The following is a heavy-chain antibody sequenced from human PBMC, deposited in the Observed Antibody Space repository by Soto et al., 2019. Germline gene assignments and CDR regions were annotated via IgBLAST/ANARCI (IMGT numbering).Heavy chain of an antibody. CDR2: IVVGSGNT. Sequence: SVKVSCKASGFTFTSSAVQWVRQARGQRLEWIGWIVVGSGNTNYAQKFQERVTITRDMSTSTAYMELSSLRSEDTAVYYCAADDSSGYYHNYYYYHGMDVWGQGTTVTVSS. CDR3: AADDSSGYYHNYYYYHGMDV. D-gene: IGHD3-22*01. J-gene: IGHJ6*02. V-gene: IGHV1-58*01. CDR1: GFTFTSSA.